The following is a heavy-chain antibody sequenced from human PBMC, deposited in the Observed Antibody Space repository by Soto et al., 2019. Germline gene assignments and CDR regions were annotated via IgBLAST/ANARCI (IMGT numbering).Heavy chain of an antibody. CDR3: VRGVRLHFDL. J-gene: IGHJ4*02. Sequence: EVQLLESGGGLVQPGGSLRLACGVSGFTFSTYAMSWVRQAPGKGLEWVSAISGSGNKTFYADSVKGRFTISRDNSKNTLHLHMSRLRVEDTDVYYCVRGVRLHFDLWGQGTLVTVSS. CDR1: GFTFSTYA. V-gene: IGHV3-23*01. CDR2: ISGSGNKT.